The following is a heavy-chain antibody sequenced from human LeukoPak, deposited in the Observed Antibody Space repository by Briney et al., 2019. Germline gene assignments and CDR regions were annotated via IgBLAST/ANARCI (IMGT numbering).Heavy chain of an antibody. D-gene: IGHD2-2*01. CDR3: ARDVPAAYDAFDI. CDR1: GYTFTGYY. J-gene: IGHJ3*02. CDR2: INPNSGGT. Sequence: ASVKVSCKASGYTFTGYYMHWVRQAPGQGLEWMGWINPNSGGTNYAQKFQGRVTMTRDTSISTAYMELSRLRSEDTAVYYCARDVPAAYDAFDIWGQGTMVTVSS. V-gene: IGHV1-2*02.